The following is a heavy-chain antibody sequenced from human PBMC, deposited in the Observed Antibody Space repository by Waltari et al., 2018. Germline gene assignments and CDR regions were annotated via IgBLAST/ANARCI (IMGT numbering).Heavy chain of an antibody. D-gene: IGHD1-1*01. CDR3: ARSGLGSPMEWQRTFDL. CDR1: ALRVSPNH. Sequence: EVKLVESGGGLTQAGGSLRRPCVGSALRVSPNHMSWVRQAPGKGLEWVSITHAGDKTNYADSVKGRFTISRDDSKNTVYLQLTSLRVEDSAVYFCARSGLGSPMEWQRTFDLWGRGTLVTVSS. CDR2: THAGDKT. J-gene: IGHJ4*02. V-gene: IGHV3-53*01.